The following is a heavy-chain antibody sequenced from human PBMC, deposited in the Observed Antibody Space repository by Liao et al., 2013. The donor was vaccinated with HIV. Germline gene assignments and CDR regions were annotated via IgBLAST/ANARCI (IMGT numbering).Heavy chain of an antibody. D-gene: IGHD3-10*01. CDR2: IYSSGSS. Sequence: QVQLQESNPGLVKPSETLSLTCTVSGGSLNSYYWSWIRQPAGKGLEWIGRIYSSGSSNYNPSLKSRVTISSDTSKKEVSLNLKSVTAADTAVYYCATRGAASNWFDPWGQGTLGHRLL. J-gene: IGHJ5*02. CDR3: ATRGAASNWFDP. CDR1: GGSLNSYY. V-gene: IGHV4-4*07.